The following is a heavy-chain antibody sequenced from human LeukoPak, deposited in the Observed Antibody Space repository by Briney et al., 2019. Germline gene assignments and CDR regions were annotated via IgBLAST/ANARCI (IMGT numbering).Heavy chain of an antibody. CDR2: ISGSGGST. CDR1: GFTFSSYA. Sequence: GGSLRLSCAASGFTFSSYAMSWVRQAPGKGLEWVSAISGSGGSTYYADSVEGRFTISRDNSKNTLYLQMNSLRAEDSAVYYCANLWGYSYGHHYFDYWGQGTLVTVSS. V-gene: IGHV3-23*01. CDR3: ANLWGYSYGHHYFDY. D-gene: IGHD5-18*01. J-gene: IGHJ4*02.